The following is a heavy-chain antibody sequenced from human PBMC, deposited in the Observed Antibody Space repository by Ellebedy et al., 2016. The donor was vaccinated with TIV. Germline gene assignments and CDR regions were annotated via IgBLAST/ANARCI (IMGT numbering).Heavy chain of an antibody. CDR1: GGSIRSSSYY. D-gene: IGHD1-26*01. CDR2: IYYSGSA. Sequence: SETLSLTCTVSGGSIRSSSYYWGWIRQPPGKGLEWIASIYYSGSANYNLSLKSRVTISADTSNNHVSLKLSSVTAADTAVYYCARVRVGASDYWGQGTLVTVSS. CDR3: ARVRVGASDY. J-gene: IGHJ4*02. V-gene: IGHV4-39*01.